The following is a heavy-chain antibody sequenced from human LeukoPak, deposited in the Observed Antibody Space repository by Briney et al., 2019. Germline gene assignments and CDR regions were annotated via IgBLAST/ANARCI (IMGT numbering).Heavy chain of an antibody. V-gene: IGHV4-34*01. J-gene: IGHJ4*02. CDR3: ARFIAVAGQYYFDY. Sequence: SETLSLTCAVYGGSFSGYYWSWICQPPGKGLEWIGEINHSGSTNYNPSLKSRVTISVDTSKNQFSLKLSSVTAADTAAYYCARFIAVAGQYYFDYWGQGTLVTVSS. CDR2: INHSGST. D-gene: IGHD6-19*01. CDR1: GGSFSGYY.